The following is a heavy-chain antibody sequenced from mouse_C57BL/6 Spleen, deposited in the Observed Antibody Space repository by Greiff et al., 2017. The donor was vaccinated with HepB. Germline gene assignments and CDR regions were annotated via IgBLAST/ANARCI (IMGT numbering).Heavy chain of an antibody. J-gene: IGHJ2*01. D-gene: IGHD2-10*02. CDR3: AREGGYGSYYFDY. CDR2: INPSNGGT. V-gene: IGHV1-53*01. Sequence: QVQLQQPGTELVKPGASVKLSCKASGYTFTSYWMHWVKQRPGQGLEWIGNINPSNGGTNYNEKFKCKATLTVDKSSSTAYMQLSSLTSEDSAVYYCAREGGYGSYYFDYWGQGTTLTVSS. CDR1: GYTFTSYW.